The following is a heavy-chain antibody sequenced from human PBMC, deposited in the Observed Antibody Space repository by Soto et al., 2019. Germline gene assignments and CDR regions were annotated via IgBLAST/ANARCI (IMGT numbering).Heavy chain of an antibody. CDR1: GFTVSNNH. Sequence: VQLXXSGXGLXQPGXSXRLSCAASGFTVSNNHMTWVRQAAGKGLELVSFVHGGGSTSYADSVKGRFTISRDNSKNTLYLQMDSLRAEDTAIYYCAGRLTTAASLDYWGRGTLVTVSS. J-gene: IGHJ4*02. CDR3: AGRLTTAASLDY. D-gene: IGHD3-16*01. CDR2: VHGGGST. V-gene: IGHV3-53*01.